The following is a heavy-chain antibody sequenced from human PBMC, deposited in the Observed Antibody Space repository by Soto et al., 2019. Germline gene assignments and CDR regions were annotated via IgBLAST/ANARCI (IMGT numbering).Heavy chain of an antibody. D-gene: IGHD3-9*01. CDR3: ARDNRRKYYDTLTGPDAFDI. Sequence: GASVKVSCTASWDTLTSCGISWVRQSPVQGREWMGWISAYNGNTNYAQKLQGRVTMTTDTSTSTAYMELRSPRSDATAVYYRARDNRRKYYDTLTGPDAFDIWRQGTMVTVSS. V-gene: IGHV1-18*04. J-gene: IGHJ3*02. CDR2: ISAYNGNT. CDR1: WDTLTSCG.